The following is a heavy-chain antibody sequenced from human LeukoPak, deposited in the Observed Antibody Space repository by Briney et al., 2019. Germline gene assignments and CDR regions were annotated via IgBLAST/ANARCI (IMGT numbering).Heavy chain of an antibody. V-gene: IGHV3-23*01. J-gene: IGHJ4*02. CDR2: ISGCGGST. CDR3: AKPGPLWQYYFDY. CDR1: GFTFSSYA. Sequence: GGSLRLSCAASGFTFSSYAMSWVRQAPGKGLEWVSVISGCGGSTYHADSVKGRFTISRDNSKNTLYLQMNSLRVEDTAVYYCAKPGPLWQYYFDYWGQGTLVTVSS. D-gene: IGHD2-21*01.